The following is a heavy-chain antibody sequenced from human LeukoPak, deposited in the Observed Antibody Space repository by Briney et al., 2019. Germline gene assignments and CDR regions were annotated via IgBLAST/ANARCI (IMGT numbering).Heavy chain of an antibody. Sequence: GESLKISCKGSGYSFTSYWISWVRQMPGKGLEWMGRIDPSDSYTNYSPSFQGHVTISADKSISTAYLQWSSLKASDTAMYYCARRVLGGYCSGGSCYETFDYWGQGTLVTVSS. D-gene: IGHD2-15*01. CDR1: GYSFTSYW. J-gene: IGHJ4*02. CDR3: ARRVLGGYCSGGSCYETFDY. V-gene: IGHV5-10-1*01. CDR2: IDPSDSYT.